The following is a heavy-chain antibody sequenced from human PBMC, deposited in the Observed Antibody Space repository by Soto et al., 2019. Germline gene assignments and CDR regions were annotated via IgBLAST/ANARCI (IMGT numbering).Heavy chain of an antibody. Sequence: QAQLVESGGGVVQPGTSLRLSCAASGFTISTHGMHWGRQAPGKGLEWLTNIWYDGSKKFYAESVKGRFSISKDNSKNTLYLQMSSLRAEDTAVYYCAAATTWNFHFPYWGQETQVTVSS. J-gene: IGHJ4*02. CDR2: IWYDGSKK. D-gene: IGHD1-7*01. V-gene: IGHV3-33*03. CDR1: GFTISTHG. CDR3: AAATTWNFHFPY.